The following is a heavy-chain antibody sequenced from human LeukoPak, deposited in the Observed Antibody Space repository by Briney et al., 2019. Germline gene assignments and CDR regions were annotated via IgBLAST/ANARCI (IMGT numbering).Heavy chain of an antibody. V-gene: IGHV3-21*01. CDR1: GFTFSSYS. CDR2: ISSSSSYI. J-gene: IGHJ4*02. D-gene: IGHD2-2*01. Sequence: GGSLRLSCAASGFTFSSYSMNWVRQAPGKGLEWVSSISSSSSYIYYADSVKGRLTISRDNAKNSLYLQMNSLRAEDTAVYYCARNGNNYHIVVVPAVDYWGQGTLVTVSS. CDR3: ARNGNNYHIVVVPAVDY.